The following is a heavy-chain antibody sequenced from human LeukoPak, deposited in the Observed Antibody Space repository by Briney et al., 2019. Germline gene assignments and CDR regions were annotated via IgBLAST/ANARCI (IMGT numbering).Heavy chain of an antibody. D-gene: IGHD3-3*01. V-gene: IGHV3-21*01. CDR3: ARVSLAYYDFWSGYYSYAFDI. CDR2: ISSSSSYI. Sequence: GGSLRLSCAASGFTFSSYSMNWVRQAPGKGLEWVSSISSSSSYIYYVDSVKGRFTISRDNAKNSLYLQMNSLRAEDTAVYYCARVSLAYYDFWSGYYSYAFDIWGQGTVVTVSS. CDR1: GFTFSSYS. J-gene: IGHJ3*02.